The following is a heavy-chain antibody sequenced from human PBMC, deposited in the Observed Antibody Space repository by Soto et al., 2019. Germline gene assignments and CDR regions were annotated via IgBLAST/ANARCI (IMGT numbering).Heavy chain of an antibody. CDR1: GFTFSSFA. J-gene: IGHJ6*04. CDR2: ISYDGSEE. V-gene: IGHV3-30-3*01. D-gene: IGHD3-16*02. Sequence: QVQLVESGGGVVQHGKSLRLSGAASGFTFSSFAMHWVRQAPGRGLEWVTLISYDGSEEYYADSVKGRFTISRDDSQNTVHLQMNSLRAEDTAVYYCAREDVIGLVHHYFYGMDLWCKGTTVSLSS. CDR3: AREDVIGLVHHYFYGMDL.